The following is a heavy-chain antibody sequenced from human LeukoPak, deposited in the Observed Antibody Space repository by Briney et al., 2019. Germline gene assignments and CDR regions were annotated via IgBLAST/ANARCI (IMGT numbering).Heavy chain of an antibody. CDR2: INPTGGTP. CDR1: GGTFSSYA. Sequence: ASVKVSCKASGGTFSSYAISWVRQAPGQGLEWMGIINPTGGTPIYAQKFQGRVNMTRDTSTSTVYMELSSLTSEDTAVYYFARARGSYARAFDMWGQGTMVTVSS. J-gene: IGHJ3*02. V-gene: IGHV1-46*01. D-gene: IGHD1-26*01. CDR3: ARARGSYARAFDM.